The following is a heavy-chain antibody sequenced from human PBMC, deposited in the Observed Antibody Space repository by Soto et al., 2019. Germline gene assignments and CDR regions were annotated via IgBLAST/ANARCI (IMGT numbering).Heavy chain of an antibody. V-gene: IGHV4-39*01. J-gene: IGHJ6*02. CDR2: IYYSGST. CDR1: GGSISSSSYY. Sequence: SETLSLTCTVSGGSISSSSYYWGWIRQPPGKGLEWIGSIYYSGSTYYNPSLKSRVTMSVDTSKNQFSLKLSSVTAADTAVYYCARHDFYGSGSYPHYGMDVWGQGTTVTVSS. D-gene: IGHD3-10*01. CDR3: ARHDFYGSGSYPHYGMDV.